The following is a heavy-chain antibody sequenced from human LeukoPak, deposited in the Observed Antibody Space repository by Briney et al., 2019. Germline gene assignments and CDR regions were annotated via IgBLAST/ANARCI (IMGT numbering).Heavy chain of an antibody. V-gene: IGHV4-30-4*08. CDR1: GASLSVSGRN. CDR2: IYYSGST. CDR3: ARESDIVVVPAAQTP. J-gene: IGHJ5*02. D-gene: IGHD2-2*01. Sequence: SETLSLTCTVSGASLSVSGRNWGWVRQPPGKGLEWIGYIYYSGSTYYNPSLKSRVTISVDTSKNQFSLKLSPVTAADTAVYYCARESDIVVVPAAQTPWGQGTLVTVSS.